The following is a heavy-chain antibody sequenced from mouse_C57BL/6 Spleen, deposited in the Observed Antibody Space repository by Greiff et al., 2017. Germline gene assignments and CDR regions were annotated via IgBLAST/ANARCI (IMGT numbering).Heavy chain of an antibody. CDR3: AIDRRWDYGSGPEWFAY. Sequence: EVQRVESGGGLVKPGGSVKLSCAASGFTFSSYSMSWVRQTPEKRLEWVATISDGGSYTYYPDNVKGRFTISRDNAKNNPYLQMSHLKSEDTAMYYCAIDRRWDYGSGPEWFAYWGQGTLVTVSA. J-gene: IGHJ3*01. D-gene: IGHD1-1*01. CDR1: GFTFSSYS. V-gene: IGHV5-4*01. CDR2: ISDGGSYT.